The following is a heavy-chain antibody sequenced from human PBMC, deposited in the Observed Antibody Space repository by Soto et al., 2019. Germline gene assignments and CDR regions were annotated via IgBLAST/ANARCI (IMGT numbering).Heavy chain of an antibody. CDR1: GFTFSSYA. CDR3: ARAGEIFYYYDSSGYSWPFDY. J-gene: IGHJ4*02. Sequence: GGSLRLSCAVSGFTFSSYAMHWVRQAPGKGLEWVAVISYDGSNKYYADSVKGRFTISRDNSKNTLYLQMNSLRAEDTAVYYCARAGEIFYYYDSSGYSWPFDYWGQGTLVTVSS. V-gene: IGHV3-30-3*01. D-gene: IGHD3-22*01. CDR2: ISYDGSNK.